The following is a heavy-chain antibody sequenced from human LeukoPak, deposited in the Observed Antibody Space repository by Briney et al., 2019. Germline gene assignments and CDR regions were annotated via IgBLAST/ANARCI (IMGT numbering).Heavy chain of an antibody. CDR1: GFTFSSYS. V-gene: IGHV3-21*01. CDR2: ISSSSSYI. CDR3: ARKDSSGYMAFDI. Sequence: KPGGSLRLSCAASGFTFSSYSMNWVRQAPGKGLEWVSSISSSSSYIYYADSVKGRFTISRDNAKDSLYLQMNSLRAEDTAVYYCARKDSSGYMAFDIWGQGTMVTVSS. D-gene: IGHD3-22*01. J-gene: IGHJ3*02.